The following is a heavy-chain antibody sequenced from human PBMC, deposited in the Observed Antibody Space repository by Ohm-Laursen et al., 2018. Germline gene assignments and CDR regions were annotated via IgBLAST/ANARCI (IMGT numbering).Heavy chain of an antibody. Sequence: GTLSLTCTVSRGSINNYYWTWIRQPPGKGLEWIGYVSYSGTTNYNPSIKSRVTISVDTSKNQFSLKLNSVTAADTAVYFCARDSRGGHLNTTLVTGKNLDSWGQGTLVTVSS. CDR2: VSYSGTT. J-gene: IGHJ4*02. V-gene: IGHV4-59*01. CDR3: ARDSRGGHLNTTLVTGKNLDS. D-gene: IGHD5-18*01. CDR1: RGSINNYY.